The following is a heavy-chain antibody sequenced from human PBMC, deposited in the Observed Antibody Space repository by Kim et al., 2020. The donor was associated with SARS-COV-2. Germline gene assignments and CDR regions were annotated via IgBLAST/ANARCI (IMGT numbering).Heavy chain of an antibody. V-gene: IGHV3-11*01. CDR2: ISSSGSTI. J-gene: IGHJ6*02. Sequence: GGSLRLSCAASGFTFSDYYMSWIRQAPGKGLEWVSYISSSGSTIYYADSVKGRFTISRDNAKNSLYLQMNSLRAEDTAVYYCARDGKLWFGELFPPRYGMDVWGQGTTVTVSS. D-gene: IGHD3-10*01. CDR1: GFTFSDYY. CDR3: ARDGKLWFGELFPPRYGMDV.